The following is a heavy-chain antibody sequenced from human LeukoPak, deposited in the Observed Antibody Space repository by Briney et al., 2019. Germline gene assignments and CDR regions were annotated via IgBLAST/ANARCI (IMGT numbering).Heavy chain of an antibody. CDR3: ARAITVAALNYFYAMDV. CDR1: GFTLSSYS. D-gene: IGHD6-19*01. CDR2: ISSGSTYM. Sequence: PGGSLRLSCAASGFTLSSYSMNWVRQAPGQGLEWISYISSGSTYMFYSDSVKGRFTVSRDNARNSLYLQMNSLRDEDTAVYYCARAITVAALNYFYAMDVWGQGTTVTVSS. J-gene: IGHJ6*02. V-gene: IGHV3-48*02.